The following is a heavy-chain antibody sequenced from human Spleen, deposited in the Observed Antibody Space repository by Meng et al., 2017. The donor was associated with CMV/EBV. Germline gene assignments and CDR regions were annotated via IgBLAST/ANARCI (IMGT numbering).Heavy chain of an antibody. CDR3: ARQFSGFGTIDF. CDR2: INHRGST. CDR1: GGSFSDYY. D-gene: IGHD5-12*01. V-gene: IGHV4-34*01. Sequence: GSLRLSCAMYGGSFSDYYWNWIRQPPGKGLEWIGQINHRGSTNYNASLRSRVTISVDTFKKQFSLKLTSVTAADTAVYYCARQFSGFGTIDFWGQGTLVTVSS. J-gene: IGHJ4*02.